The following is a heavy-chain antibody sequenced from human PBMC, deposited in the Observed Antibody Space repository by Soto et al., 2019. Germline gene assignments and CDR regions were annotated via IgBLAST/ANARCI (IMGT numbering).Heavy chain of an antibody. Sequence: QVQLVESGAEAKKPGSSVKDSCKASGDTFSSYTISWVRQAPGQGLEWMGRIIPILDIANYAQKFQGSVTITADKSTSTVSMELSSLRSDDPAVYYCAAGGHGAFDIWGQGTMVTVSS. D-gene: IGHD1-26*01. CDR1: GDTFSSYT. V-gene: IGHV1-69*02. CDR3: AAGGHGAFDI. J-gene: IGHJ3*02. CDR2: IIPILDIA.